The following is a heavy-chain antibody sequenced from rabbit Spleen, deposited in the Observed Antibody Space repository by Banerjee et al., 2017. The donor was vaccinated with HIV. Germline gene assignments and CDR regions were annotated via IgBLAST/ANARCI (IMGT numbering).Heavy chain of an antibody. Sequence: QSLEESGGDLVKPGASLTLTCTASGFSFSSSDWIYWVRQAPGKGLEWIGYIDPVFGTTYYASWATGRFTISKTSSTTVTLQMTSLTVADTATYFCARDGISFVSTGWGLTRLDLWGPGTLVTVS. D-gene: IGHD4-1*01. CDR2: IDPVFGTT. V-gene: IGHV1S40*01. J-gene: IGHJ6*01. CDR1: GFSFSSSDW. CDR3: ARDGISFVSTGWGLTRLDL.